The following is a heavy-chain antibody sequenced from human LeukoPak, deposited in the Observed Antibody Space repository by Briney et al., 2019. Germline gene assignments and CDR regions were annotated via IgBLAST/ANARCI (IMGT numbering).Heavy chain of an antibody. CDR1: GFSITSGYY. Sequence: PSETLSLTCAVSGFSITSGYYGVWIRQPPGKGLEWIGTIYHSGATFHNPSLKSRVTISVDTSMNQFSLKLNYVTATDTAVYFCSRGVTALRRFDYWGQGTLVTVSS. CDR3: SRGVTALRRFDY. J-gene: IGHJ4*02. V-gene: IGHV4-38-2*01. D-gene: IGHD2-21*02. CDR2: IYHSGAT.